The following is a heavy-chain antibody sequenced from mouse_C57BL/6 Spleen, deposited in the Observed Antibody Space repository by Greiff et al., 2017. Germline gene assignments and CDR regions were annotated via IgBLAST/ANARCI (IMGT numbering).Heavy chain of an antibody. CDR1: GYTFTDYE. CDR2: IDPETGGT. J-gene: IGHJ3*01. CDR3: TRKESFAY. Sequence: QVQLQQSGAELVRPGASVTLSCKASGYTFTDYEMHWVKQTPVHGLEWIGAIDPETGGTAYNQKFKGKAIRTADKSSSPAYMELRSLTSEDSAVYYCTRKESFAYWGQGTLVTVSA. V-gene: IGHV1-15*01.